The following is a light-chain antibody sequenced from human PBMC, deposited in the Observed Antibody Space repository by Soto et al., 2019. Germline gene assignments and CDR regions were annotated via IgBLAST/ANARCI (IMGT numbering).Light chain of an antibody. V-gene: IGKV1-5*03. CDR3: QPYDTYSGT. J-gene: IGKJ3*01. CDR2: RAS. CDR1: QSIDNW. Sequence: DIQMTQSPSTLSASVEDRVTITCRASQSIDNWLAGYQQKPGKAPKLLIYRASSLESGVPSRFSGSGSGTEFTLTISSLQPDDFSTYYCQPYDTYSGTFGPGTKVDIK.